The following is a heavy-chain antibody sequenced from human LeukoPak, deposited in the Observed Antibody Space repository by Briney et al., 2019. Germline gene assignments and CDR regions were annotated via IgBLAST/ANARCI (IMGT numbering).Heavy chain of an antibody. CDR1: GYSISSGYY. CDR2: IYQSGST. V-gene: IGHV4-38-2*02. CDR3: ARVTGTWYFDL. J-gene: IGHJ2*01. Sequence: SETLSLTYTVSGYSISSGYYWGWIRQPPGKGLEWIGSIYQSGSTYYNPPLKSRVTISVDTSKNQFSLKLSSVTAADTAMYYCARVTGTWYFDLWGRGTLVTVSS. D-gene: IGHD7-27*01.